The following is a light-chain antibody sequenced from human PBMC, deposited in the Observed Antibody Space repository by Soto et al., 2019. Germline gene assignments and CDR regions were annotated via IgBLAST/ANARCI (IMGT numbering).Light chain of an antibody. CDR3: TSYTSSSTPV. J-gene: IGLJ1*01. CDR1: ISDVGGYNY. CDR2: EVS. Sequence: QALLTQPACVSGSPGQSVTIACTGTISDVGGYNYVSWYQQHPGKAPKLMIYEVSNRPSGVSNRFSGSKSGNTASLTISGLQAEDEADYYRTSYTSSSTPVFGTGTKVTVL. V-gene: IGLV2-14*01.